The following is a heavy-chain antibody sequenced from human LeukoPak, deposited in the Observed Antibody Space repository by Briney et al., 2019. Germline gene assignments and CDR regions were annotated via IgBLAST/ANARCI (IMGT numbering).Heavy chain of an antibody. Sequence: PGGSLRLSCAASGFTFRDYDMHWVRQAPGRGLEWVSAIGIGDDTHYPDSVKCRFTISRENAKNSLYLQMSSLRDGDTAMYYCVRGGIRVSGIDAFDIWGQGTMVTVSS. CDR2: IGIGDDT. J-gene: IGHJ3*02. CDR3: VRGGIRVSGIDAFDI. CDR1: GFTFRDYD. V-gene: IGHV3-13*01. D-gene: IGHD5/OR15-5a*01.